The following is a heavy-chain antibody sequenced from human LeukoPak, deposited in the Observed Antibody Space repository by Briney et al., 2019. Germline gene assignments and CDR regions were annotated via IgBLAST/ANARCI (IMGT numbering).Heavy chain of an antibody. D-gene: IGHD6-13*01. J-gene: IGHJ4*02. CDR2: IYHSGST. CDR3: ARAAAGLLDY. V-gene: IGHV4-30-2*01. Sequence: SQTLSLTCAVSGGSISSGGYSWSWLRQPPGKGLEWIGYIYHSGSTYYNPSLKSRVTISVDRSKDQFSLKLSSVTAADTAVYYCARAAAGLLDYWGQGTLVTVSS. CDR1: GGSISSGGYS.